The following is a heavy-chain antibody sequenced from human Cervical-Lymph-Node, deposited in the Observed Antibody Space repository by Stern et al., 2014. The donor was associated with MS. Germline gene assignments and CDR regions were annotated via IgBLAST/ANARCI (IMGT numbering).Heavy chain of an antibody. Sequence: QVQLQESGPGLVKPSQTLSLTCTVSGASISTVGYYWSWIRQHPGKGLEWIAYISYIGSTYYSPSVKRRVSISADTSKNQFSLNLTSVTAADTALYYCARSDRLWGSFDYWGQGTLVAVSS. CDR3: ARSDRLWGSFDY. CDR1: GASISTVGYY. J-gene: IGHJ4*02. CDR2: ISYIGST. V-gene: IGHV4-31*03. D-gene: IGHD3-16*01.